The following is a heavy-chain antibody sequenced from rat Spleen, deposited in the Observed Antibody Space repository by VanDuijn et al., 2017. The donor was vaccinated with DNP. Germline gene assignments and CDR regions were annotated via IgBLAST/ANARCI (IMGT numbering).Heavy chain of an antibody. CDR1: GFTFSDSN. CDR3: ARHYGGYSYYWYFDF. Sequence: EVQLVESGGGLVQPGRSLKLSCAASGFTFSDSNMAWVRQAPKKGLEWVATISYDGSSTYYRDSVKGRFTISRDNAKSTLYLQMDSLRSEDTATYYCARHYGGYSYYWYFDFWGPGTMVTVSS. J-gene: IGHJ1*01. V-gene: IGHV5-7*01. D-gene: IGHD1-11*01. CDR2: ISYDGSST.